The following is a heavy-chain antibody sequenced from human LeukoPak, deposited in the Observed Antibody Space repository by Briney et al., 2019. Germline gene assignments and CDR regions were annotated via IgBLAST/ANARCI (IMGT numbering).Heavy chain of an antibody. CDR3: ARDYYDSSGYYYYYYYYYMDV. CDR2: IRYDGSNK. D-gene: IGHD3-22*01. Sequence: HPGGSLRLSCAASGFTFSSYGMHWVRQAPGKGLEWVAFIRYDGSNKYYADSVKGRFTISRDNSKNTLYLQMNSLRAEDTAVYYCARDYYDSSGYYYYYYYYYMDVWGKGTTVTVSS. CDR1: GFTFSSYG. J-gene: IGHJ6*03. V-gene: IGHV3-30*02.